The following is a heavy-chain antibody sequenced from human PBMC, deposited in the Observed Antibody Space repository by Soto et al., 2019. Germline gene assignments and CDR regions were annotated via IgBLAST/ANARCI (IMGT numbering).Heavy chain of an antibody. Sequence: SETLSLTCDVSGGSTMISSYYCAWIRQPPGKGLEWIGSMYYSGSTNYNPSLKSRVTISVDTSKNQFSLKLSSVTAADTAVYYCARDRRPNGGMDVWGQGTTVTVSS. CDR2: MYYSGST. V-gene: IGHV4-39*07. CDR1: GGSTMISSYY. CDR3: ARDRRPNGGMDV. J-gene: IGHJ6*02.